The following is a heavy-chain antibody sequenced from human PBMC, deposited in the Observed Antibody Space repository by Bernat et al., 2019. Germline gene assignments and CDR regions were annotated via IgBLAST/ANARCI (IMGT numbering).Heavy chain of an antibody. CDR3: ARGTSTSAPYMDV. CDR1: GFTFSSYA. CDR2: ISSSSSYT. J-gene: IGHJ6*03. Sequence: EVQLVESGGGLVQPGGSLRLSCAASGFTFSSYAMSWVRQAPGKGLDWVSSISSSSSYTNYADSVKGRFTISRDNAKNSLYLQMNSLRAEDTAVYYCARGTSTSAPYMDVWGKGTTVTVSS. V-gene: IGHV3-48*04.